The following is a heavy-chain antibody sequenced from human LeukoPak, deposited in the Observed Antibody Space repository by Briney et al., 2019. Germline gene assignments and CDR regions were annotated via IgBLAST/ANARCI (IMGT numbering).Heavy chain of an antibody. CDR3: ARGGGYSYGYPEPNYFDY. D-gene: IGHD5-18*01. V-gene: IGHV1-8*03. J-gene: IGHJ4*02. CDR2: MNPNSGST. CDR1: GYTFTCYY. Sequence: ASVKVSCKASGYTFTCYYMHWVRQAPGQGLEWMGWMNPNSGSTGYAQKFQGRVTITRNTSISTAYMELRSMRSEDTAVYYCARGGGYSYGYPEPNYFDYWGQGTLVTVSS.